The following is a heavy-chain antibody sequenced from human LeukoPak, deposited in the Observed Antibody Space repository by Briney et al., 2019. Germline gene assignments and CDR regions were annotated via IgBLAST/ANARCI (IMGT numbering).Heavy chain of an antibody. CDR1: GGTFSSYT. CDR2: IIPIFGTA. V-gene: IGHV1-69*05. J-gene: IGHJ4*02. D-gene: IGHD5-18*01. Sequence: SVKVSCKASGGTFSSYTISWVRQAPGQGPEWMGRIIPIFGTANYAQKFQGRVTITTDESTSTAYMELSSLRSEDTAVYYCARGSQLWFLFLNWGQGTLVTVSS. CDR3: ARGSQLWFLFLN.